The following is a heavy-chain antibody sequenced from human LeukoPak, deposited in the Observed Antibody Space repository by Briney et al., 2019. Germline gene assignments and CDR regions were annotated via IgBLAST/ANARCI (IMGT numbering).Heavy chain of an antibody. CDR2: ISGSGGST. CDR3: ASWEGLVGAHDAFDI. D-gene: IGHD1-26*01. J-gene: IGHJ3*02. Sequence: PGGSLRLSCAASGFTFSGYAMSWVRQAPGKGLEWVSAISGSGGSTYYADSVKGRFTISRDNSKNTLYLQMNSLRAEDTAVYYCASWEGLVGAHDAFDIWGQGTMVTVSS. V-gene: IGHV3-23*01. CDR1: GFTFSGYA.